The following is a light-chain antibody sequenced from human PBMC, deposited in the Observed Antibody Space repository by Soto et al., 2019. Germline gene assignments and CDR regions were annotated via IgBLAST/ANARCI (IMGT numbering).Light chain of an antibody. CDR2: DTS. J-gene: IGKJ5*01. CDR1: ETIRGL. Sequence: EIVLTQSPATLSLSPGERATLSCRASETIRGLFAWYQQRPGQPPRLVIYDTSNKATGIPARFSGSGSGTDFTLTISGLEPADLGVYYCQQPHNCPIIFAQGTRLHIK. V-gene: IGKV3-11*01. CDR3: QQPHNCPII.